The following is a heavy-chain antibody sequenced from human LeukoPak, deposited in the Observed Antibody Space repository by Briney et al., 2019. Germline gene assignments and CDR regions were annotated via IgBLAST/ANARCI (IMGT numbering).Heavy chain of an antibody. J-gene: IGHJ6*02. Sequence: ASVKVSCKASGYTFTSYGISWVRQAPGQGLEWMGWISAYNGNTNYAQKLQGRVTMTTDTSTSTAYMELRSLRSGDTAVYYCAREGYYDSSGYYYYGMDVWGQGTTVTVSS. CDR1: GYTFTSYG. CDR2: ISAYNGNT. D-gene: IGHD3-22*01. V-gene: IGHV1-18*01. CDR3: AREGYYDSSGYYYYGMDV.